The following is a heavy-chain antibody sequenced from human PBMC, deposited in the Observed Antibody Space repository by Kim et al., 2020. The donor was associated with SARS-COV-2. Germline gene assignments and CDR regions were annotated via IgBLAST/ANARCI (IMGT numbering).Heavy chain of an antibody. V-gene: IGHV5-51*01. Sequence: TRYSPSFQGQVTISADKSISTAYLQWSSLKASDTAMYYCARRSSSGWSDYWGQGTLVTVSS. CDR3: ARRSSSGWSDY. J-gene: IGHJ4*02. CDR2: T. D-gene: IGHD6-19*01.